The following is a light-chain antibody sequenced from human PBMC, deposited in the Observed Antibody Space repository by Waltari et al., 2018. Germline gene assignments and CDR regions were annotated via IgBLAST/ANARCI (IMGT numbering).Light chain of an antibody. V-gene: IGKV2-28*01. J-gene: IGKJ4*01. CDR3: MQALQTPRT. CDR2: LGS. Sequence: DIVMTQSPLSLPVTPGEPASISCRSIQSLLHSNGYNYLDWYLQKPGQSPQLLIYLGSNRASGVPDRFSGSGSGTEFTLKISRVEADDVGVYYCMQALQTPRTFGGGTKVEIK. CDR1: QSLLHSNGYNY.